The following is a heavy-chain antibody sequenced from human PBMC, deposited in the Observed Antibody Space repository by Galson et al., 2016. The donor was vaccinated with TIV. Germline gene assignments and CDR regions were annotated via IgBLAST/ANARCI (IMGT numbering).Heavy chain of an antibody. CDR1: GFSVSDNY. D-gene: IGHD3-3*02. Sequence: SLRLSCAASGFSVSDNYINWVRQAPGKGLVWVTIFSNSDYTNYADSVKGRFTISRDNSKNTVYPHMSRQRAEDTAVYFWARGGLLEEAFDSWGQGTKVTVSS. CDR2: FSNSDYT. CDR3: ARGGLLEEAFDS. J-gene: IGHJ3*01. V-gene: IGHV3-66*02.